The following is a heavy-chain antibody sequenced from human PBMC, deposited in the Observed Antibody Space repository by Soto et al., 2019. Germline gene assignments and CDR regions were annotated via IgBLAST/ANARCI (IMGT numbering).Heavy chain of an antibody. D-gene: IGHD3-3*01. CDR1: GYTFTSYD. J-gene: IGHJ6*02. Sequence: QVQLVQSGAEVKKPGASVKVSCKASGYTFTSYDINWVRQTTGQGLEWMGWMNPNSGNTGYAQKFQGRVTMTRNTSIGKAYMGLSSLRCEDTAVYYCARGRITIFGVVITHSDYYYGMDVWGQGTTVTVSS. CDR2: MNPNSGNT. CDR3: ARGRITIFGVVITHSDYYYGMDV. V-gene: IGHV1-8*01.